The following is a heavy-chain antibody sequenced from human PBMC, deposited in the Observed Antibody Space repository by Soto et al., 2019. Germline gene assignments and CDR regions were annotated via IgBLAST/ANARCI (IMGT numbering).Heavy chain of an antibody. CDR2: ISGSGGST. Sequence: GGSLRLSCAASGFTFSSYAMSWVRQAPGKGLEWVSAISGSGGSTYYTDSVKGRFTITRDNSKNTLYLQMNSLRAEDTAVYYCAKGPYSSSYFDYWGQGTLVTVSS. CDR3: AKGPYSSSYFDY. V-gene: IGHV3-23*01. CDR1: GFTFSSYA. D-gene: IGHD6-6*01. J-gene: IGHJ4*02.